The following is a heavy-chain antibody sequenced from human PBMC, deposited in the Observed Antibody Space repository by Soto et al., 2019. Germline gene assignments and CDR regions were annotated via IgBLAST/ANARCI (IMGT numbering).Heavy chain of an antibody. CDR1: GGSISSSSYY. Sequence: SETLSLTCTVSGGSISSSSYYWGWIRQPPGKGLEWIGSIYYSGSTNYNPSLKSRVTISVDTSKNQFSLKLSSVTAADTAVYYCARARGSRPKHAFDIWGQGTMVTVSS. CDR3: ARARGSRPKHAFDI. CDR2: IYYSGST. V-gene: IGHV4-39*07. D-gene: IGHD2-15*01. J-gene: IGHJ3*02.